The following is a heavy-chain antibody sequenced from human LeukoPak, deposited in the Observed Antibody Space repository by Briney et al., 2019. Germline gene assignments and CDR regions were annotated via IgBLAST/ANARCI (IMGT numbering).Heavy chain of an antibody. CDR3: AKDIQLST. J-gene: IGHJ3*01. Sequence: GGSLRLSCAASGFSFSSAAMTWVRQAPGKGLEWVSLIGTIGYSTHYADSVKGRFTISRDNSKNTLSLQMNSLRVEDTAIYYCAKDIQLSTWGLGTMVTVSS. D-gene: IGHD5-24*01. V-gene: IGHV3-23*01. CDR2: IGTIGYST. CDR1: GFSFSSAA.